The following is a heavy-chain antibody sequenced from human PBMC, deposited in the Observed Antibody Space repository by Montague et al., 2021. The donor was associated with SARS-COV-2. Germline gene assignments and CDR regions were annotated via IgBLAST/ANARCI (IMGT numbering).Heavy chain of an antibody. CDR3: ARTVDSRSAGIFQH. D-gene: IGHD5-12*01. J-gene: IGHJ1*01. CDR2: LYHTGTA. V-gene: IGHV4-39*01. CDR1: GGSFSRSDYH. Sequence: SETLSLTRTVSGGSFSRSDYHWGWIRQSPGKGLEWIVSLYHTGTAYYNPSLKCRVDISVDTTRNQFSLRLSSVTAADTAVYYCARTVDSRSAGIFQHWGQGTLVTVSS.